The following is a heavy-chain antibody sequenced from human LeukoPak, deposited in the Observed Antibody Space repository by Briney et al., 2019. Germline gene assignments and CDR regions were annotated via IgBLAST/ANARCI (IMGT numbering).Heavy chain of an antibody. V-gene: IGHV4-38-2*01. CDR1: GYSISSGYY. CDR3: ARRLEYSSGWYGNDAFDI. J-gene: IGHJ3*02. CDR2: IYHSGST. D-gene: IGHD6-19*01. Sequence: ASETLSLTCAVSGYSISSGYYWGWIRPPPGKGLEWIGSIYHSGSTYYNPSHQSRVTISVDTSKNQFSLKLSSVTAADTAVYYCARRLEYSSGWYGNDAFDIWGQGTMVTVSS.